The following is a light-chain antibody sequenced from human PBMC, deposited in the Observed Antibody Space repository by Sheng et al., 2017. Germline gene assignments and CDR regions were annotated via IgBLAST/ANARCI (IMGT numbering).Light chain of an antibody. J-gene: IGKJ2*01. V-gene: IGKV3-20*01. Sequence: EIVLTQSPGTLSLSLGERATLSCRASQSISSSHLAWYQQKPGQAPRLLIYGASSRATGIPDRFSGSGSGTDFTLTISRLEPEDFATYYCQQYKSYPYTFGQGTKVEI. CDR3: QQYKSYPYT. CDR2: GAS. CDR1: QSISSSH.